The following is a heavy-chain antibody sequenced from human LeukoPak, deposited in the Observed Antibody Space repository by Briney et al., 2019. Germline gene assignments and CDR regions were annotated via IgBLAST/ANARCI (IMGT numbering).Heavy chain of an antibody. CDR2: IKEDGGEK. V-gene: IGHV3-7*01. CDR3: VRDRGYCSGGTCYALWDY. D-gene: IGHD2-15*01. J-gene: IGHJ4*02. Sequence: GGSLRLSCAASGFTFSNYLMTWVRQAPGKGLEWVAHIKEDGGEKHYVDPEKGRFTISRDNAKNSLYLQMNSLRAEDTAMYYCVRDRGYCSGGTCYALWDYWGQGTLVTVSS. CDR1: GFTFSNYL.